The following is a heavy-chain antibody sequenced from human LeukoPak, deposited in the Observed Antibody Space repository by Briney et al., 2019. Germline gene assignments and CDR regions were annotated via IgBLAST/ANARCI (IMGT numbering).Heavy chain of an antibody. CDR3: ARGRSSSWHHRGGYYGMDV. CDR1: GYTFTSYD. V-gene: IGHV1-8*01. D-gene: IGHD6-13*01. J-gene: IGHJ6*02. CDR2: MNPNSGNT. Sequence: ASVKVSCKASGYTFTSYDINWVRQATGQGLEWMGWMNPNSGNTGYAQKFQGRVTMTRNTSISTAYMELSSLRSEDMAVYYCARGRSSSWHHRGGYYGMDVWGRGTTVTVSS.